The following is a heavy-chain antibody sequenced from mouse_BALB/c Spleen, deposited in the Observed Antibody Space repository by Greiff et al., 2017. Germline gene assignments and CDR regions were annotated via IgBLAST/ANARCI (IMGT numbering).Heavy chain of an antibody. Sequence: EVKLVESGGGLVKPGGSLKLSCAASGFTFSSYAMSWVRQTPEKRLEWVATISSGGSYTYYPDSVKGRFTISRDNAKNTLYLQMSSLRSEDTAMYYCARPPDDYDDYFDYWGQGTTLTVSS. CDR2: ISSGGSYT. V-gene: IGHV5-9-3*01. CDR3: ARPPDDYDDYFDY. D-gene: IGHD2-4*01. J-gene: IGHJ2*01. CDR1: GFTFSSYA.